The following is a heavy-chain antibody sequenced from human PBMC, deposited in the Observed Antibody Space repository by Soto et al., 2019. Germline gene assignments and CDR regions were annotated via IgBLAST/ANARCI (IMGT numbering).Heavy chain of an antibody. J-gene: IGHJ6*02. CDR1: GYTFTSYD. V-gene: IGHV1-8*01. CDR2: MSPNSGAT. D-gene: IGHD1-1*01. CDR3: ARGVDAGVDV. Sequence: SVKVSCKASGYTFTSYDINWVRQATGQGLEWMGWMSPNSGATGYAQKFQGRVTMTRDTSISTAYMELSNLRSEDTAIYYCARGVDAGVDVWGQGSTVTVSS.